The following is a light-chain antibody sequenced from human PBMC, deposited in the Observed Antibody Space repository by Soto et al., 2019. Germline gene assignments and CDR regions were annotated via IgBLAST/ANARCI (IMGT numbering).Light chain of an antibody. V-gene: IGKV3-15*01. J-gene: IGKJ5*01. CDR3: QQRLNWQVT. Sequence: ETVMPQSPAPLSVSPVESAPPPCRASKSVSSNLAWHQQKPGQAPRILMYDASTRATGISARCSGSGSGTEFTLTVSSLQSEDFAVYYCQQRLNWQVTFGQGTRLDIK. CDR2: DAS. CDR1: KSVSSN.